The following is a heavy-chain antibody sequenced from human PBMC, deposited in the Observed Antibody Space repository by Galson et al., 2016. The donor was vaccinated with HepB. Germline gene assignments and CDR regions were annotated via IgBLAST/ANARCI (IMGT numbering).Heavy chain of an antibody. V-gene: IGHV6-1*01. CDR3: ARVRCSTFRCQNWFDP. Sequence: CAISGDSVSSSSAAWTWIRQSPLRGLEWLGRTYYRSKWYNDYAVSVKSRISIHPDTSKNQFSLQLNSVTPEDTAVYYCARVRCSTFRCQNWFDPWGQGTLATVSS. CDR1: GDSVSSSSAA. J-gene: IGHJ5*02. D-gene: IGHD2/OR15-2a*01. CDR2: TYYRSKWYN.